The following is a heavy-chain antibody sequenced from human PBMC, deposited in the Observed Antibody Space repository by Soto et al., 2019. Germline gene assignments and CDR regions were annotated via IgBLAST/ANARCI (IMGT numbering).Heavy chain of an antibody. J-gene: IGHJ4*02. CDR2: ISPTFGTA. D-gene: IGHD1-26*01. Sequence: LVKVSCKASGGTFSRHAIAWVRQAPGQGLEWMGGISPTFGTATYAPKFQGRVAISADRSSNTAYMELSSLRSQDTAVYYCASERSAQYFDSWGQGTVVTVS. V-gene: IGHV1-69*06. CDR1: GGTFSRHA. CDR3: ASERSAQYFDS.